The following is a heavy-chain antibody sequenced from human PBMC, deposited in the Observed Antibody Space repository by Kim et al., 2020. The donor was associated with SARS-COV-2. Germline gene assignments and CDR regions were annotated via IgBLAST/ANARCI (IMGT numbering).Heavy chain of an antibody. J-gene: IGHJ4*02. D-gene: IGHD1-26*01. Sequence: GGSLRLSCAASGFTFSSYSMNWVRQAPGKGLEWVSSISSSSSYIYYADSVKGRFTISRDNAKNSLYLQMNSLRAEDTAVYYCARDAGAIPYYFDYWGQGTLVTVSS. CDR1: GFTFSSYS. CDR3: ARDAGAIPYYFDY. CDR2: ISSSSSYI. V-gene: IGHV3-21*01.